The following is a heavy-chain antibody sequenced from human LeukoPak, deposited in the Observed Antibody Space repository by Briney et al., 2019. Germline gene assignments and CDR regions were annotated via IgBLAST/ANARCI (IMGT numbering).Heavy chain of an antibody. J-gene: IGHJ4*02. V-gene: IGHV1-18*01. Sequence: ASVKVSCKASGYTFTSYGIRWVRQAPGQGLEWMGWISAYNGNTNYAQKLQGRVTMTTDTSTSTAYMELRSLRFDDTAVYYCARDRNYHFWSGYLMFDYWGQGTLVTVSS. CDR3: ARDRNYHFWSGYLMFDY. CDR1: GYTFTSYG. D-gene: IGHD3-3*02. CDR2: ISAYNGNT.